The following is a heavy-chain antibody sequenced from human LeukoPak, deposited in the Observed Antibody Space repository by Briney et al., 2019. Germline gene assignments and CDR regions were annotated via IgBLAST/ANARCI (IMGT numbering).Heavy chain of an antibody. CDR2: IIPIFGTA. CDR1: GGTFSSYA. V-gene: IGHV1-69*01. Sequence: GASVKVSCKASGGTFSSYAISWVRQAPGQGLEWMGGIIPIFGTANYAQKFQGRVTITADESTSTAYMELSSLRSEDTAVYYCARKSTTVVTPPYYYYGMDVWGQGTTVTVSS. CDR3: ARKSTTVVTPPYYYYGMDV. J-gene: IGHJ6*02. D-gene: IGHD4-23*01.